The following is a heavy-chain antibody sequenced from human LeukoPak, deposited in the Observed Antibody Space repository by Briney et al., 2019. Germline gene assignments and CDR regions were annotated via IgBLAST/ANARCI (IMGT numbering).Heavy chain of an antibody. CDR1: GFTFSSYS. D-gene: IGHD6-13*01. CDR2: ISSSSSYI. V-gene: IGHV3-21*01. CDR3: AREGPLIAAAGSIGY. Sequence: PGGSLRLSCAASGFTFSSYSMNWVRQAPGKGLEWVSSISSSSSYIYYADSVKGRFTISRDNAKNSLYLQMNSLRAEDTAVHYCAREGPLIAAAGSIGYWGQGTLVTVSS. J-gene: IGHJ4*02.